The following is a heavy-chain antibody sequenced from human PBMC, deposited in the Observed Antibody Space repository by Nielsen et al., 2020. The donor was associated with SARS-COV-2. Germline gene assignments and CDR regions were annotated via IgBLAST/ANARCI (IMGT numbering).Heavy chain of an antibody. CDR3: AREMSEYSGSYHNTYYYYGMDV. J-gene: IGHJ6*02. Sequence: ASVKVSCKASGYTFTSYDINWVRQATGQGLEWMGWMNPNSGNTGYAQKFQGRVTMTRNTSISTAYMELSSLRSEDTAVYYCAREMSEYSGSYHNTYYYYGMDVWGQGTTVTVSS. CDR2: MNPNSGNT. CDR1: GYTFTSYD. V-gene: IGHV1-8*01. D-gene: IGHD1-26*01.